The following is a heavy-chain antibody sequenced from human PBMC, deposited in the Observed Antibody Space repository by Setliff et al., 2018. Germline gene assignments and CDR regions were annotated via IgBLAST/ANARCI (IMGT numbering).Heavy chain of an antibody. J-gene: IGHJ6*02. Sequence: SETLSLTCSVSGASITTYYWHWIRQPPGKGLEWIGFIDNRGTTNYNPALKSRVTISTDASKNHFALTLTSMTAADTAVYYCARDPLAASGTIYYGLGVWGQGTTVTVSS. CDR3: ARDPLAASGTIYYGLGV. V-gene: IGHV4-59*01. CDR1: GASITTYY. D-gene: IGHD6-13*01. CDR2: IDNRGTT.